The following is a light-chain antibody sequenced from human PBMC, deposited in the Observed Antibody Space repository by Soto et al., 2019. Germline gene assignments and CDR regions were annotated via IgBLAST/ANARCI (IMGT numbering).Light chain of an antibody. CDR1: ESVSSR. J-gene: IGKJ2*01. V-gene: IGKV3-15*01. Sequence: EIVMTQSPATLSVSPGESATLSCRAGESVSSRLAWYQQRPGQAPRLLIYGASIRATGIPARFSGSGSGTEFTLTISSLQSEDVGVYYCHQYNDWPPYTFGQVTKLEIK. CDR3: HQYNDWPPYT. CDR2: GAS.